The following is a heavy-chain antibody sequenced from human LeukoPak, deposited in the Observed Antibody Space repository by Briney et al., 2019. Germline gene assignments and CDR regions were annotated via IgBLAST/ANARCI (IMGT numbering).Heavy chain of an antibody. D-gene: IGHD5-24*01. CDR1: GFTFGSYW. J-gene: IGHJ4*02. Sequence: PGGSLRLSCAASGFTFGSYWMSWVRQAPGKGLEWVANINQAGTEKYYVDSVKGRFTISRDNAKNSLFLQMNSPRAEDTAVYFCARVRGGYYFDYWGQGTLVTVSS. CDR3: ARVRGGYYFDY. V-gene: IGHV3-7*04. CDR2: INQAGTEK.